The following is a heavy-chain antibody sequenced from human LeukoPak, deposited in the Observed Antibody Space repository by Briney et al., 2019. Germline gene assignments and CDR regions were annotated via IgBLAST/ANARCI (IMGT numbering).Heavy chain of an antibody. J-gene: IGHJ4*02. V-gene: IGHV4-39*07. D-gene: IGHD5-24*01. CDR2: IYYSGST. CDR3: AREDVEMATITVDY. Sequence: SETLSLTCTVSGGSISSSSYYWGWIRQPPGKGLEWIGTIYYSGSTYYNPSLKSRVTISVDTSKNQFSLKLSSVTAADTAVYYCAREDVEMATITVDYWGQGTLVTVSS. CDR1: GGSISSSSYY.